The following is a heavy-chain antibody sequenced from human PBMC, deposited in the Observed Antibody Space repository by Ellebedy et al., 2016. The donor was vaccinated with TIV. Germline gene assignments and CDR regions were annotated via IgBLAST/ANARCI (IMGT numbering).Heavy chain of an antibody. CDR3: AGVRDGYNYDSWFDP. D-gene: IGHD5-24*01. CDR1: GGSVSSGSHF. J-gene: IGHJ5*02. Sequence: SETLSLTCIVSGGSVSSGSHFWSWIRQPPGKRLEWIAYIFHSGTIIYNPSLKRRVSISVDTSKNQVSLKVTSVTAADTAVYYCAGVRDGYNYDSWFDPWGQGTLVTVSS. CDR2: IFHSGTI. V-gene: IGHV4-61*01.